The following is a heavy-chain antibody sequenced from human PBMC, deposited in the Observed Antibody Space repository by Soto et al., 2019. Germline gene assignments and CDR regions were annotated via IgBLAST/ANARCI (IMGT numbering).Heavy chain of an antibody. CDR1: GYTFTSYG. D-gene: IGHD6-19*01. CDR3: ARDSSGRAIFDS. Sequence: QVQLVQSGGEVKKPGASVKVSCRASGYTFTSYGISWVRQAPGQGLEWLGWTSAYMVTNYAQKFQGRVTMTPDTSTSTAYMELRSLRFDDTAVYYCARDSSGRAIFDSWGQGTLVTVSS. J-gene: IGHJ4*02. CDR2: TSAYMVT. V-gene: IGHV1-18*01.